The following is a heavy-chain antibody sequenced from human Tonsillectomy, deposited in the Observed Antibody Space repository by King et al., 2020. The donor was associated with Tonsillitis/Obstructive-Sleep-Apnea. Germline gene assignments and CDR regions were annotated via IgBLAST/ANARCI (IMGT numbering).Heavy chain of an antibody. CDR2: ISGRNGGT. CDR1: GFTFSTYA. V-gene: IGHV3-23*04. D-gene: IGHD6-19*01. J-gene: IGHJ5*02. CDR3: AKDFAAVTGDPGS. Sequence: VQLVESGGGLVQPGGSLRLSCVASGFTFSTYAMTWVRQAPGKGPELVSGISGRNGGTYYADSVKGRFTISRDNSKNTLYLQMNSLRADDTALYYCAKDFAAVTGDPGSWGQGTLVTVSS.